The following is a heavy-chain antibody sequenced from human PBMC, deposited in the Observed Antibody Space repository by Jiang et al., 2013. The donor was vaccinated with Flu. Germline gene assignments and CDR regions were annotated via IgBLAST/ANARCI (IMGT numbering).Heavy chain of an antibody. Sequence: DDKRYRPSLKSRLTITKDTSKNQLVLTMTNMDPVDTATYYCAHIAVAGTATRFDPWGQGTLVTVSS. CDR2: DDK. CDR3: AHIAVAGTATRFDP. J-gene: IGHJ5*02. D-gene: IGHD6-19*01. V-gene: IGHV2-5*01.